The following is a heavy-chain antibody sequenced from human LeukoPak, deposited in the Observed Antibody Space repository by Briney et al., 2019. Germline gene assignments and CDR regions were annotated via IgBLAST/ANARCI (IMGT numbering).Heavy chain of an antibody. D-gene: IGHD5-18*01. CDR1: GYTFTGYY. J-gene: IGHJ5*02. Sequence: ASVKVSCKASGYTFTGYYMHWVRQAPGKGLEWMGGFDPEDGETIYAQKFQGRVTMTEDTSTDTAYMELSSLRSEDTAVYYCAVSGYSNWFDPWGQGTLVTVPS. V-gene: IGHV1-24*01. CDR2: FDPEDGET. CDR3: AVSGYSNWFDP.